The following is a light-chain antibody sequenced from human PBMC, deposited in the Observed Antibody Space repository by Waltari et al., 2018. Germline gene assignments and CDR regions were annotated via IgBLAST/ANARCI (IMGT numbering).Light chain of an antibody. J-gene: IGLJ3*02. CDR2: KTN. CDR1: RSHTGAGSD. CDR3: QSYDSDLSRV. Sequence: QSVLTQPPSVSAAPGQSVTIPCTGSRSHTGAGSDASWYQQVPGRAPKLLIYKTNYRPSGVPARFFGSKSGTSASLVITGLQAEDEGHYYCQSYDSDLSRVFGGGTKVTVL. V-gene: IGLV1-40*01.